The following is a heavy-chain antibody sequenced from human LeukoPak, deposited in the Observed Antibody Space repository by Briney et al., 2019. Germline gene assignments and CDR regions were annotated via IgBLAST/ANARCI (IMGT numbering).Heavy chain of an antibody. CDR3: ARDQGITMVRGVSSPGNDY. CDR2: IIPILGIA. Sequence: SEKVSCKASGGTFSSYTISWVRQAPGQGLEWMGRIIPILGIANYAQKFQGRVTITADKSASTAYMELSSLRSEDTAVYYCARDQGITMVRGVSSPGNDYWGQGTLVTVSS. V-gene: IGHV1-69*04. J-gene: IGHJ4*02. CDR1: GGTFSSYT. D-gene: IGHD3-10*01.